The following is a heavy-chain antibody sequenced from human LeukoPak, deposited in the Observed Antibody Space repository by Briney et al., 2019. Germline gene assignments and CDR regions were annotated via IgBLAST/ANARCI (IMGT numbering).Heavy chain of an antibody. Sequence: PSETLSLTCSVSGGSISSSSYYWGWIRQPPGKGLEWIGTIYYSGSTFYKPSLTSRVTISVDTSKNQFSLKLSSVTAADTAVYYCARIHPANWNPFNWFGPWGQGTLVTVSS. CDR1: GGSISSSSYY. CDR2: IYYSGST. CDR3: ARIHPANWNPFNWFGP. V-gene: IGHV4-39*01. D-gene: IGHD1-1*01. J-gene: IGHJ5*02.